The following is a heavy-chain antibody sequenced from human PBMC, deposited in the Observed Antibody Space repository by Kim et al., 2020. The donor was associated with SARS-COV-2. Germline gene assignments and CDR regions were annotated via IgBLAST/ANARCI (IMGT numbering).Heavy chain of an antibody. CDR2: ISYDGSNK. V-gene: IGHV3-30*04. CDR3: ARDLGGGVRGVMGYYYYGMDV. D-gene: IGHD3-10*01. J-gene: IGHJ6*02. CDR1: GFTFSSYA. Sequence: GGSLRLSCAASGFTFSSYAMHWVRQAPGKGLEWVAVISYDGSNKYYADSVKGRFTISRDNSKNTLYLQMNSLRAEDTAVYYCARDLGGGVRGVMGYYYYGMDVWGQGTTVTVSS.